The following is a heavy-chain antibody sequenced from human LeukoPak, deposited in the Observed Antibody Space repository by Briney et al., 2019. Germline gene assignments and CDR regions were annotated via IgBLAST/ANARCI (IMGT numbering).Heavy chain of an antibody. Sequence: GASVKVSCKASGYTFTSYGISWVRQAPGQGLEWMGWISAYNGNTNYAQKLQGRVTMATDTSTSTAYMELRSLRSDDTAVYYCARVGDVDTAMVIDYWGQGTLVTVSS. J-gene: IGHJ4*02. CDR2: ISAYNGNT. CDR1: GYTFTSYG. V-gene: IGHV1-18*01. CDR3: ARVGDVDTAMVIDY. D-gene: IGHD5-18*01.